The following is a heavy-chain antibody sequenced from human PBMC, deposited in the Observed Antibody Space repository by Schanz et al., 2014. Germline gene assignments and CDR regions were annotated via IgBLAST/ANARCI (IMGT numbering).Heavy chain of an antibody. Sequence: EVQLVESGGGLVQPGGSLRLSCEASGFNVGNNYMSWVRQPPGKGLECIPIIYSRGGTFHADSVKGRFTISRDKSKNTLYLEMNSLRAEDTAVYYCASRSVYAPTWGQGILVTVSS. CDR1: GFNVGNNY. J-gene: IGHJ5*02. V-gene: IGHV3-66*01. D-gene: IGHD2-8*01. CDR3: ASRSVYAPT. CDR2: IYSRGGT.